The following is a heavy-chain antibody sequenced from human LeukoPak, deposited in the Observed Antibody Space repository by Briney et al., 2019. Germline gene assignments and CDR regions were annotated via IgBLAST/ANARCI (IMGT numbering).Heavy chain of an antibody. CDR3: ARKGGLFDY. J-gene: IGHJ4*02. CDR1: GGCIRYYY. Sequence: SETLSLTCTVSGGCIRYYYWSWIRQSPGKGLEWIGYIYYNGSTNYNPSLKSRVTISVDMSKNQFSLKMSSVTAADTAVYYCARKGGLFDYWGQGRLVTVSS. V-gene: IGHV4-59*01. CDR2: IYYNGST. D-gene: IGHD2-15*01.